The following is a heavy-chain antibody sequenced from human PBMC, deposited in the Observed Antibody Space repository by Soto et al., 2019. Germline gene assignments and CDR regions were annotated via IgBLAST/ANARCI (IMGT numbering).Heavy chain of an antibody. Sequence: QLQLQESGPGLVKPSETLSLTCTVSGGSISSSSYYWGWIRQPPGKGLEWIGSIYYSGSTYYNPSLKSRVTISVDTSKNQFSLKLSSVTAADTAVYYCARLGAHCSGGSCYPLDYWGQGTLVTVSS. J-gene: IGHJ4*02. V-gene: IGHV4-39*01. CDR2: IYYSGST. CDR1: GGSISSSSYY. CDR3: ARLGAHCSGGSCYPLDY. D-gene: IGHD2-15*01.